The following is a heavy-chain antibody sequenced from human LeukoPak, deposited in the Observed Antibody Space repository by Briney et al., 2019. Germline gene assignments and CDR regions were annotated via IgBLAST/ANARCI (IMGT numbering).Heavy chain of an antibody. CDR3: ARHTRNWNDVYYYYMDV. D-gene: IGHD1-1*01. CDR1: GGSISSSSYY. J-gene: IGHJ6*03. Sequence: SETLSLTCTVSGGSISSSSYYWGWIRQPPGKGLEWIGSIYYSGSTYYNPSLKSRVTISVGTSKNQFSLKLSSVTAADTAVYYCARHTRNWNDVYYYYMDVWGKGTTVTVSS. CDR2: IYYSGST. V-gene: IGHV4-39*01.